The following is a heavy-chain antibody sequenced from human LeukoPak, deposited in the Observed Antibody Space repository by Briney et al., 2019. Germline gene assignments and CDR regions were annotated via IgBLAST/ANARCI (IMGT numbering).Heavy chain of an antibody. D-gene: IGHD2-15*01. CDR2: IYYSGTT. CDR3: ARFVAGETWHFDL. Sequence: PSETLSLTCTVSGGSITSSTYYWGWIRQPPGKGLEWIGSIYYSGTTYYNPSLKSRVTISVDTSKNQFSLKVSSVTAADTAVYYCARFVAGETWHFDLWGRGTLVAVSS. J-gene: IGHJ2*01. CDR1: GGSITSSTYY. V-gene: IGHV4-39*01.